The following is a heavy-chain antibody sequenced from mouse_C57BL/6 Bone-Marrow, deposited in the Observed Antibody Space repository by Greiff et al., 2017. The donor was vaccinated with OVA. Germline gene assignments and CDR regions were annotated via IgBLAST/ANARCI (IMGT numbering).Heavy chain of an antibody. CDR1: GYTFTSYG. CDR2: IDPSSGNT. V-gene: IGHV1-81*01. J-gene: IGHJ1*03. CDR3: AKWCSSSGCDWYFDV. Sequence: VQLQQSGAELARPGASVKLSCKASGYTFTSYGISWVKQRTGQGLEWIGEIDPSSGNTYYNEKFKGKATLTVDKSSSTAYMELRSLTSEDSAVYFCAKWCSSSGCDWYFDVWGTGTTVTVSS. D-gene: IGHD1-1*01.